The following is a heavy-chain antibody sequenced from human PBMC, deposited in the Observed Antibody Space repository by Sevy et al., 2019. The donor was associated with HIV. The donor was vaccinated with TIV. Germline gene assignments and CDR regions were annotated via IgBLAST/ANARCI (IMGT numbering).Heavy chain of an antibody. J-gene: IGHJ6*03. CDR2: ISYDGSNK. V-gene: IGHV3-30-3*01. D-gene: IGHD3-3*01. CDR3: ARDFPGKKRITIFGVVITLYYYYYMDV. CDR1: GFTFSSYA. Sequence: GGSLRLSCAASGFTFSSYAMHWVRQAPGKGLEWVAVISYDGSNKYYADSVKGRFTISRENSKNTLYLQMNSMRVEDKAAYYCARDFPGKKRITIFGVVITLYYYYYMDVWGKGTTVTVSS.